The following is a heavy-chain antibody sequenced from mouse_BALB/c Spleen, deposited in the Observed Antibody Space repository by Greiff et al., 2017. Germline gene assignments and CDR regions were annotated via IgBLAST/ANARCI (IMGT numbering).Heavy chain of an antibody. CDR3: QVDLLWLRRDAMDY. V-gene: IGHV1S22*01. CDR1: GYTFTSYW. D-gene: IGHD2-2*01. Sequence: LQQPGSELVRPGASVKLSCKASGYTFTSYWMHWVKQRPGQGLEWIGNIYPGSGSTNYDEKFKSKATLTVDTSSSTAYMQLSSLTSEDSAVYYCQVDLLWLRRDAMDYWGQGTSVTVSS. CDR2: IYPGSGST. J-gene: IGHJ4*01.